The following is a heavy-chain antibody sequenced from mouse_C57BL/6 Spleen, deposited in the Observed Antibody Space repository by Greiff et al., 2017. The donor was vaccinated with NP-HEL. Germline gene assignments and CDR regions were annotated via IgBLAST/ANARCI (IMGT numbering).Heavy chain of an antibody. CDR3: ARVRSYDPPSYAMDY. V-gene: IGHV1-80*01. Sequence: QVQLQQSGAELVKPGASVKISCKASGYAFSSYWMNWVKQRPGKGLEWIGQIYPGDGDTNYNGKFKGKATLTADKSSSTAYMQLSSLTSEDSAVYFCARVRSYDPPSYAMDYWGQGTSVTVSS. CDR2: IYPGDGDT. J-gene: IGHJ4*01. CDR1: GYAFSSYW. D-gene: IGHD2-3*01.